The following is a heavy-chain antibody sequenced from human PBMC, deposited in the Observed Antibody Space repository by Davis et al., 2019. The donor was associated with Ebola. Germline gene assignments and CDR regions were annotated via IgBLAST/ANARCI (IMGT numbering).Heavy chain of an antibody. Sequence: GESLKISCAASGFTFSSYAMSWVRQAPGKGLEWVSVIYSGGSTYYADSVKGRFTISRDSSKNTLYLQMNSLRAEDTAVYYCAREDYYDSSGYNNWFDPWGQGTLVTVSS. CDR3: AREDYYDSSGYNNWFDP. V-gene: IGHV3-53*01. D-gene: IGHD3-22*01. CDR1: GFTFSSYA. CDR2: IYSGGST. J-gene: IGHJ5*02.